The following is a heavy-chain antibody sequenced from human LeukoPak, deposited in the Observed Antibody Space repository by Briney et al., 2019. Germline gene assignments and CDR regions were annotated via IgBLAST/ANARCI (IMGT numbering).Heavy chain of an antibody. D-gene: IGHD6-19*01. Sequence: SETLSLTCAVYGGSFSGYYWSWIRQPPGKGLEWIGEINHSGNTNYNPSLKSRVTISVDTSKNQFSLKLSSVTAADTAVYYCARGDSSGWSRCNDVWGQRDTVTVS. CDR2: INHSGNT. CDR3: ARGDSSGWSRCNDV. V-gene: IGHV4-34*01. J-gene: IGHJ6*02. CDR1: GGSFSGYY.